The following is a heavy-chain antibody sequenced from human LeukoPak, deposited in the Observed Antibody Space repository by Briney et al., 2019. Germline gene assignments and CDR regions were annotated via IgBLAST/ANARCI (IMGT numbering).Heavy chain of an antibody. CDR1: GFTFSDYY. Sequence: PGGSLRLSCAASGFTFSDYYMSWIRQAPGKGLEWVSAISGSGGSTYYADSVKGRFTISRDNSKNTLYLQMNSLRAEDTAVYYCAKDRGSGSYYIGGGTLGYWGQGTLVTVSS. CDR3: AKDRGSGSYYIGGGTLGY. J-gene: IGHJ4*02. D-gene: IGHD3-10*01. V-gene: IGHV3-23*01. CDR2: ISGSGGST.